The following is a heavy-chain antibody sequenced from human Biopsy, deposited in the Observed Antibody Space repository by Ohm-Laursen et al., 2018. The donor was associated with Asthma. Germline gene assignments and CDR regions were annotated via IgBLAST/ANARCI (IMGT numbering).Heavy chain of an antibody. CDR1: SGSGGYMRSGNYY. D-gene: IGHD6-13*01. CDR2: IYYSGTT. V-gene: IGHV4-39*01. Sequence: SDTLSLTWSLSSGSGGYMRSGNYYWGWIRQPPGKGLEWIGSIYYSGTTYYNPSLESRSTVSADTSKNQLYLKLTSATAADTAVYYCVRGSSSWHHGPFHYYYGLDVWGQGTTATVSS. J-gene: IGHJ6*02. CDR3: VRGSSSWHHGPFHYYYGLDV.